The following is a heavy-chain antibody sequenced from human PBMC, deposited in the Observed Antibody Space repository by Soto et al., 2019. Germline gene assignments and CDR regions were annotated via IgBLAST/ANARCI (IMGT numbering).Heavy chain of an antibody. Sequence: QVQLVKSGAEVKKPGASVKVSCKASGYTFTSYFMHWVRQAPGQGLEWMGIINPSGGSTSYAQKFQGRVNMTRDTSPSTVYMELSSLRSEDTAVYYCARVYCSGGSCYSIDYWGQGTLVTVSS. CDR2: INPSGGST. V-gene: IGHV1-46*03. D-gene: IGHD2-15*01. J-gene: IGHJ4*02. CDR1: GYTFTSYF. CDR3: ARVYCSGGSCYSIDY.